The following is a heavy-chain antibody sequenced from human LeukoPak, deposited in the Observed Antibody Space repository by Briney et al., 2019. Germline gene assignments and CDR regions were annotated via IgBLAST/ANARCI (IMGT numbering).Heavy chain of an antibody. CDR2: ISSNGGST. J-gene: IGHJ3*01. CDR3: ARGRFGLG. D-gene: IGHD3-16*01. Sequence: GGSLRLSCAASGFTFSSYAMHWVRQAPGKGLEYVSAISSNGGSTYYANSVKGRFTISRDNSKNTLYLQMNSLRAEDTAVYYCARGRFGLGWGQGTMVTVSS. V-gene: IGHV3-64*01. CDR1: GFTFSSYA.